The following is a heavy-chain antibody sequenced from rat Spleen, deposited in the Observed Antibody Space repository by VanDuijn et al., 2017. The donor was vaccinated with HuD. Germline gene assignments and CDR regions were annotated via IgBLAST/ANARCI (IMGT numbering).Heavy chain of an antibody. Sequence: EVQLVKSGGGLVQPGRSLKLSCAASGFTFSNYGMAWVRQTPTKGLEWVASISYGDSSGHSSTYYRDSVKGRFTISRDNTKSTLSLQMDSLRSEDTATYYCARRHYGYTDYFDYWGQGVMVPVSS. D-gene: IGHD1-11*01. J-gene: IGHJ2*01. CDR2: ISYGDSSGHSST. V-gene: IGHV5-29*01. CDR1: GFTFSNYG. CDR3: ARRHYGYTDYFDY.